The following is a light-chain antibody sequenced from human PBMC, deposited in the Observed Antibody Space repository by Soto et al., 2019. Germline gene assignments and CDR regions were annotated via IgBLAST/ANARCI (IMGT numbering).Light chain of an antibody. J-gene: IGKJ3*01. CDR3: QQCVIWPLFT. CDR2: DVS. V-gene: IGKV3-11*01. CDR1: QSVGNS. Sequence: EIVLTQSPATLSLSPGERASLSGRASQSVGNSLAWYQHKPGQAPRLLIYDVSNRATGIPARFSGSGSGTDFTLTISSLEPEDFAVYYCQQCVIWPLFTFGPGTKVDIK.